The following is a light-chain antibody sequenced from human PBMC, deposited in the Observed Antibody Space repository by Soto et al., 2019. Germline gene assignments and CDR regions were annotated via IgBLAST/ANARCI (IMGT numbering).Light chain of an antibody. Sequence: DIQMTQSPSSLSASVGDRVTVTCQASQAISNYLNWYQQKTGQAPKLLIYDASNLETGVPSRFSGSGSGTDFTFTISSLQPEDIATYYCQQYDNLPLTFGGGTKVDIK. V-gene: IGKV1-33*01. CDR1: QAISNY. J-gene: IGKJ4*01. CDR2: DAS. CDR3: QQYDNLPLT.